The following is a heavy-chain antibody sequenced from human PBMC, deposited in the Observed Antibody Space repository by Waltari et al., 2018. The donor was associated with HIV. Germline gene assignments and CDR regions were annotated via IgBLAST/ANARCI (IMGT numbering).Heavy chain of an antibody. J-gene: IGHJ4*02. Sequence: EVQLVESGGGLVRPGGSLRPSWAASGFTFSNAWMSWVRQAPGKGLEWVGRIKSKSDGGTTYAAPVKGRFIISRNDSKNMLYLQMKSLKTEDTAVYYCRTSSDYGDPPVDYWGQGTLVTVSS. V-gene: IGHV3-15*01. CDR3: RTSSDYGDPPVDY. D-gene: IGHD4-17*01. CDR2: IKSKSDGGTT. CDR1: GFTFSNAW.